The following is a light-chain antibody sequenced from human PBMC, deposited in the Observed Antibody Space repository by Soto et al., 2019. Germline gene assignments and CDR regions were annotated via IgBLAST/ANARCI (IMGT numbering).Light chain of an antibody. J-gene: IGKJ2*01. CDR2: GAS. CDR3: QQSSSSPYT. V-gene: IGKV3-20*01. CDR1: QRVSRNS. Sequence: EIELTQSTVTLSLSPGERATLSCRASQRVSRNSLAWCQQKPGQAPSRLIYGASTRATGIPDGFSGSGSGTDFTLTVSRLESEDLQVKYCQQSSSSPYTFSKGNRLEIK.